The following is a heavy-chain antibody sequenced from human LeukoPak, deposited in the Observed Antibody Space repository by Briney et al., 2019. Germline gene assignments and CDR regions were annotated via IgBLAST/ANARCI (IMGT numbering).Heavy chain of an antibody. Sequence: SETLSLTCTVSGGSVSSGSYYWSWIRQPPGKGLEWIGYIYYSGSTNYNPSLKSRVTISVDTSKNQFSLKLSSVTAADTAVYYCASNLSGSYYNWFDPWGQGTLVTASS. D-gene: IGHD1-26*01. J-gene: IGHJ5*02. CDR3: ASNLSGSYYNWFDP. V-gene: IGHV4-61*01. CDR1: GGSVSSGSYY. CDR2: IYYSGST.